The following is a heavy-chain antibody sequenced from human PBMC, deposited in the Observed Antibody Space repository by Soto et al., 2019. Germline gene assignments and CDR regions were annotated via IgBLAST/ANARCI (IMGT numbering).Heavy chain of an antibody. Sequence: SETLSLTCTVSGGSISSYYWSWIRQPPGKGLEWIGYIYYSGSTNYNPSLKSRVTISVDTSKNQFSLKLSSVTAADTAVYYCARGVRYFDYWGQGTMVTVSS. J-gene: IGHJ4*02. CDR2: IYYSGST. V-gene: IGHV4-59*01. CDR1: GGSISSYY. CDR3: ARGVRYFDY. D-gene: IGHD1-1*01.